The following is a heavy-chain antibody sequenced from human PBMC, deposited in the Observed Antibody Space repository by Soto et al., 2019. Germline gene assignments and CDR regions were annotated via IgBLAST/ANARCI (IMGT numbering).Heavy chain of an antibody. CDR3: AWLNPISS. V-gene: IGHV3-74*01. CDR1: GFTFSSYW. J-gene: IGHJ5*02. CDR2: INSDGSST. Sequence: AGSLRLSCAASGFTFSSYWMHWVRQAPGKGLVWVSRINSDGSSTNYADSVRGRFTISRDNAKNTLYLQMNSLRVEDKAVYYCAWLNPISSWGQGTLVTVSS. D-gene: IGHD3-22*01.